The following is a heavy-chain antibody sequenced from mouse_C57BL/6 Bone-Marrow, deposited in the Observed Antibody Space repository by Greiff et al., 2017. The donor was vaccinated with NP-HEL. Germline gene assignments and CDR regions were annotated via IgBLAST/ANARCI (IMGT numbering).Heavy chain of an antibody. CDR1: GYTFTSYW. J-gene: IGHJ4*01. V-gene: IGHV1-69*01. D-gene: IGHD2-10*01. CDR2: IDPSDSYT. CDR3: ARDLLYAMDY. Sequence: QVQLQQPGAELVMPGASVKLSCKASGYTFTSYWMHWVKQRPGQGLEWIGEIDPSDSYTNYNQKFKGKSTLTVDKSSSTAYMQLSSLTSEDSAAYYCARDLLYAMDYWGQGTSVPVSS.